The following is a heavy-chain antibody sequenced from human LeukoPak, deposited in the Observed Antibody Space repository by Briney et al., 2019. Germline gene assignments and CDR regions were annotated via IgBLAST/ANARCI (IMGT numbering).Heavy chain of an antibody. D-gene: IGHD3-3*01. CDR2: ISSSSSTI. J-gene: IGHJ6*03. Sequence: PGGSLRLSCAASGFTFSSYWMNWVRQAPGKGLEWVSYISSSSSTIYYADSVKGRFTISRDNAKNSLYLQMNSLRAEDTAVYYCARDRSHGSGYYNYYYYYYMDVWGKGTTVTVSS. CDR1: GFTFSSYW. CDR3: ARDRSHGSGYYNYYYYYYMDV. V-gene: IGHV3-48*01.